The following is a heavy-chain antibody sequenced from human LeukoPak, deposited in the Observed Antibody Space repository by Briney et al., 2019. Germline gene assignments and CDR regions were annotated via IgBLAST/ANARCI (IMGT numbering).Heavy chain of an antibody. CDR3: ARRGYCSSTSCYDNWFDP. D-gene: IGHD2-2*01. V-gene: IGHV5-51*01. J-gene: IGHJ5*02. CDR2: IYPGDSDT. CDR1: GYSFTSYW. Sequence: ESPKISCKGSGYSFTSYWMGWVRQVPGKGLELMGIIYPGDSDTRYTHSFHGQVTISADKSISTAYLQWSSLKASDTAMYYCARRGYCSSTSCYDNWFDPWGQGTLVTVSS.